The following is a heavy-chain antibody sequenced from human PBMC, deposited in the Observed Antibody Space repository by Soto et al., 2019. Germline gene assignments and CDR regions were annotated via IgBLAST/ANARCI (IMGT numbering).Heavy chain of an antibody. CDR3: ARGACITCYYDDWFDT. V-gene: IGHV3-11*01. CDR1: GFSFSDYY. D-gene: IGHD2-15*01. CDR2: ISGSGDNI. Sequence: QVQLVESGGGLVKPGGSLRVSCAASGFSFSDYYMTWIRQAPGTGLEWVSYISGSGDNIHYADSVKGRFTISRDNAKNSLYLQMDSLRVEDTAVYYCARGACITCYYDDWFDTWGQGTLVTVSS. J-gene: IGHJ5*02.